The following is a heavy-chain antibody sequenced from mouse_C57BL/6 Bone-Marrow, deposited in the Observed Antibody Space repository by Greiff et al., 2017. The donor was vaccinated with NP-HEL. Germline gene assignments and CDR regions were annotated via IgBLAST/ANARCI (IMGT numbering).Heavy chain of an antibody. J-gene: IGHJ4*01. CDR1: GYTFTSYW. CDR2: IDPSDSYT. V-gene: IGHV1-50*01. D-gene: IGHD1-1*01. Sequence: QVQLQQPGAELVKPGASVKLSCKASGYTFTSYWMQWVKQRPGQGLEWIGEIDPSDSYTNYNQKFKGKATLPVDTSSSTAYMQLSSLTSEDSAVYYCARSGYYDGSRHYYAMDYWGQGTSVTVSS. CDR3: ARSGYYDGSRHYYAMDY.